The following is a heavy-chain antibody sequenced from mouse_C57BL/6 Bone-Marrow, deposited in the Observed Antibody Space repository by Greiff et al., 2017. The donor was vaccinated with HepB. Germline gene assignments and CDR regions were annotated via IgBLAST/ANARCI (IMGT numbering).Heavy chain of an antibody. D-gene: IGHD2-5*01. CDR2: ISSGGSYT. CDR3: ARRIYYSNFWYFDV. CDR1: GFTFSSYG. V-gene: IGHV5-6*02. Sequence: EVMLVESGGDLVKPGGSLKLSCAASGFTFSSYGMSWVRQTPDKRLEWVATISSGGSYTYYPDSVKGRFTISRDNAKNTLYLQMSSLKSEDTAMYYCARRIYYSNFWYFDVWGTGTTVTVSS. J-gene: IGHJ1*03.